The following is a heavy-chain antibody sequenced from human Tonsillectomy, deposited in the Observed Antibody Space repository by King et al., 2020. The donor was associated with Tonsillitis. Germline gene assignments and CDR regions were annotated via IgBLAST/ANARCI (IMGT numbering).Heavy chain of an antibody. CDR3: ARTRYGWGRPDYYGMDV. CDR1: GFSLSTSGMC. Sequence: TLKESGPALVKPTQTLTLTCTFSGFSLSTSGMCVSWIRQPPGKALEWLARIDWDDDKYYSTSLKTRLTISKDTSKNQVVLTMTNMDPVDTATYYCARTRYGWGRPDYYGMDVWGQGNTVTLSS. V-gene: IGHV2-70*11. CDR2: IDWDDDK. J-gene: IGHJ6*02. D-gene: IGHD3-10*01.